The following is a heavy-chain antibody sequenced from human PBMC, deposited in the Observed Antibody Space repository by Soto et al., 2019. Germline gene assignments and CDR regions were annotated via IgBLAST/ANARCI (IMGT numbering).Heavy chain of an antibody. Sequence: GFLRLSCALSGSSLSSYGRHWVRQAQGKGLEWVAVISYDGSNKYYADSVKVRFTISRDNSKNTLYLQMNSLRAEDTAVYYCAKDRYDFWSGYSNWFEPWGQGTLVTVSS. D-gene: IGHD3-3*01. V-gene: IGHV3-30*18. CDR2: ISYDGSNK. CDR3: AKDRYDFWSGYSNWFEP. J-gene: IGHJ5*02. CDR1: GSSLSSYG.